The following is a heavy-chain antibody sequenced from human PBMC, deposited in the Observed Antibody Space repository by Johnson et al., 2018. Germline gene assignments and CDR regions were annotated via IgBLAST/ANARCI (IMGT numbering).Heavy chain of an antibody. Sequence: VELQESGGGLVQPGGSLRLSCAASGFTFSDYWMQWVRQGPGKGLVWVSRISPDGSSASYPDSVKGRFTISRGNAKNTRYRQMDSLRVGDTAVYFCARGLYGDYVGSEYLQHWGQGTLVTVAS. CDR3: ARGLYGDYVGSEYLQH. J-gene: IGHJ1*01. CDR1: GFTFSDYW. CDR2: ISPDGSSA. V-gene: IGHV3-74*01. D-gene: IGHD4-17*01.